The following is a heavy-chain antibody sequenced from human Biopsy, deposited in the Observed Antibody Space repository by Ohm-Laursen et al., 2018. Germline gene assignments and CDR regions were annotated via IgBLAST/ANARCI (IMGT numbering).Heavy chain of an antibody. D-gene: IGHD1-7*01. V-gene: IGHV1-8*01. J-gene: IGHJ5*02. CDR3: GRAVRNQLLTDP. CDR2: LNPVSGNS. Sequence: ASVKVSCKASGYTFTSYDITWVRQASGQGPEWIGWLNPVSGNSNFGQKFRGRVTVISDTSISTAYMELSGLTSDDTATYYCGRAVRNQLLTDPWGQGTLVTVTS. CDR1: GYTFTSYD.